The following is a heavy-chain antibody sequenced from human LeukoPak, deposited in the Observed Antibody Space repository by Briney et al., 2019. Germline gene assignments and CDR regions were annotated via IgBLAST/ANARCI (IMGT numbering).Heavy chain of an antibody. CDR3: ARDGSIVVVTVRAFDI. J-gene: IGHJ3*02. CDR1: GGSFSGYY. D-gene: IGHD2-21*02. V-gene: IGHV4-34*01. Sequence: PSETLSLTCAVYGGSFSGYYWSWIRQPPGKGLEWIGEINHSGSTNYNPSLKSRVTISVDTSKNQFSLKLSSVTAADTAVYYCARDGSIVVVTVRAFDIWGQGTMVTVSS. CDR2: INHSGST.